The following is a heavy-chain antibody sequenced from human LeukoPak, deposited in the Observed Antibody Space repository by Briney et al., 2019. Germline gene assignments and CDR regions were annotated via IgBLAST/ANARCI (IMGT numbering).Heavy chain of an antibody. CDR2: IRMKADGGTT. J-gene: IGHJ4*02. CDR1: GFTVGSSA. Sequence: GRSLRPACAASGFTVGSSATGSVSQAAGNGRGWGGFIRMKADGGTTEYAASVKGRFTISRDDAKCIAYLQMNSLTAEDTAVYYCTRADDFCSGSSCYDYWGQGTLVTVAS. D-gene: IGHD3-3*01. CDR3: TRADDFCSGSSCYDY. V-gene: IGHV3-49*04.